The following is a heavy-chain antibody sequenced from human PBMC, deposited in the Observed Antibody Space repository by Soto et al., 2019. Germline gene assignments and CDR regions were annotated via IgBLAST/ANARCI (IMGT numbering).Heavy chain of an antibody. Sequence: GGSLRLSCAASGFTFSDHNMDWVRQAPGKGLEWVGRSRNKAKSYTTDYAASVRGRFTISRDDSENSLYLQMNSLTTEDTAVYYCAGISYGDYAFDSWGQGTLVTVSS. CDR1: GFTFSDHN. D-gene: IGHD4-17*01. CDR3: AGISYGDYAFDS. CDR2: SRNKAKSYTT. J-gene: IGHJ4*02. V-gene: IGHV3-72*01.